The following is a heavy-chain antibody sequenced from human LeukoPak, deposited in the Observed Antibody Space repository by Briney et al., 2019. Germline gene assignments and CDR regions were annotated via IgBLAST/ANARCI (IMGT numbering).Heavy chain of an antibody. Sequence: GGSLRLSCAASGFTFSSYGMHWVRQATGKGLVWVAVISYDGSNKYYADSVKGRFTISRDNSKNTLYLQMNSLRAEDTAVYYCAKDLYCSGGSCYSTRTGTAVDPWGQGTLVTVSS. V-gene: IGHV3-30*18. J-gene: IGHJ5*02. CDR1: GFTFSSYG. CDR2: ISYDGSNK. D-gene: IGHD2-15*01. CDR3: AKDLYCSGGSCYSTRTGTAVDP.